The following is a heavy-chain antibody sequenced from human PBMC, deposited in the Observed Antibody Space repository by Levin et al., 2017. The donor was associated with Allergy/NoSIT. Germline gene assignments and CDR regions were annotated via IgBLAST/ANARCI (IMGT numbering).Heavy chain of an antibody. CDR3: ATACGSDCYDHSQH. Sequence: GESLKISCAASGFTFSTYVMHWVRQAPGKGLEWVAVITYDGSKSYYTDSVKGRFTISRDNSKNTLYLQMNSLRPEDTALYYCATACGSDCYDHSQHWGQGTLVTVSS. CDR2: ITYDGSKS. V-gene: IGHV3-30*04. CDR1: GFTFSTYV. D-gene: IGHD2-21*02. J-gene: IGHJ1*01.